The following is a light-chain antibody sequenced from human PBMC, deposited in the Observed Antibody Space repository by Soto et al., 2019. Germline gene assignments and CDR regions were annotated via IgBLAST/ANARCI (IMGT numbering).Light chain of an antibody. CDR3: QQYNNWPPHT. CDR1: QSVSDN. J-gene: IGKJ4*01. CDR2: GAS. Sequence: EIVMTQSPATLSVSPGERDTLSCRASQSVSDNLAWYQQKPGQAYRLLIYGASTRATGIPARFSGSGSGTEFTLTISRLQSEDFAVYYCQQYNNWPPHTFGGGTKVDIK. V-gene: IGKV3D-15*01.